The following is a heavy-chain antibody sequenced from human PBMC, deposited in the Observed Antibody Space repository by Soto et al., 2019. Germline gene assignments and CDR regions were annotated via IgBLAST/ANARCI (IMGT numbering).Heavy chain of an antibody. CDR3: ARDQLEGNWFDP. V-gene: IGHV4-30-2*01. Sequence: PSETLSLTNAVSGGYIGSVGYSWNWIRQPPGKGLEWIGYIYHSGSTLYNPSLKSRVTISVDKSKNQFSLKLTSVTAADTAVYYCARDQLEGNWFDPWGQGTLVTVSS. D-gene: IGHD1-1*01. CDR2: IYHSGST. CDR1: GGYIGSVGYS. J-gene: IGHJ5*02.